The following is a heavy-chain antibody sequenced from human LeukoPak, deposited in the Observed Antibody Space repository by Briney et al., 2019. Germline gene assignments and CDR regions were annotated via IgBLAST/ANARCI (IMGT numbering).Heavy chain of an antibody. V-gene: IGHV3-66*01. J-gene: IGHJ3*02. CDR1: GFIVSSNY. Sequence: GGSLRLSCAASGFIVSSNYMSWVRQAPGKGLEWVSVIYSGGSTDYADSVKGRFTISTDNSKNTLHLQMNSLRAEDTAVYYCARASSKQLAGYLPDGFDIWGQGTMVTVSS. CDR2: IYSGGST. D-gene: IGHD3-9*01. CDR3: ARASSKQLAGYLPDGFDI.